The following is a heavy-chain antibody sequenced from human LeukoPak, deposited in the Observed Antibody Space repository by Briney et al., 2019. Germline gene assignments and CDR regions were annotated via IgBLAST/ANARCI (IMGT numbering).Heavy chain of an antibody. J-gene: IGHJ4*02. CDR3: ARVGGGSSWPTEYYFDY. CDR1: GFTFSDYY. V-gene: IGHV3-11*04. Sequence: GGSLRLSCAASGFTFSDYYMSWIRQAPGKGLEWVSYISNIGTTIYYTDSVKGRFTISRDNAKNSLYLQMNSLRAEDTAVYYCARVGGGSSWPTEYYFDYWGQGTLVTVSS. D-gene: IGHD6-13*01. CDR2: ISNIGTTI.